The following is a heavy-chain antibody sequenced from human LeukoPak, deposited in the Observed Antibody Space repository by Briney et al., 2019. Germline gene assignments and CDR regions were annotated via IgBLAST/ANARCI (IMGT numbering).Heavy chain of an antibody. V-gene: IGHV4-61*02. J-gene: IGHJ5*02. Sequence: SETLSLTCTVSGGSISSGSYYLRWLRQPAGKGLEWIGRIYTSGSTNYNPSLKSRVTISVDTSKNQFSLKLSSVTAADTAVYYCARDYCGGDCYLDNWFDPWGQGTLVTVSS. D-gene: IGHD2-21*01. CDR2: IYTSGST. CDR1: GGSISSGSYY. CDR3: ARDYCGGDCYLDNWFDP.